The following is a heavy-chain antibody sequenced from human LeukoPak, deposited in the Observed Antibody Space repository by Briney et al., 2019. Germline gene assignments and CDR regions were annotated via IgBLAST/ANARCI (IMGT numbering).Heavy chain of an antibody. V-gene: IGHV3-66*02. CDR2: IYNGGST. J-gene: IGHJ4*02. CDR3: TRDRRYGFWSAYSLGY. CDR1: GFTVSNNY. D-gene: IGHD3-3*01. Sequence: PGGSLRLSCAASGFTVSNNYMSWVRQAPGKGLEWVSVIYNGGSTYYADSVKGRFTISRDNSKNTLYLQMYSLRAEDTAVYYCTRDRRYGFWSAYSLGYWGQGTLVTVSS.